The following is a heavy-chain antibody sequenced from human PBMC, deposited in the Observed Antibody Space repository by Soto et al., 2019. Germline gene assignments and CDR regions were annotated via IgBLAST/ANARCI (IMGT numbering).Heavy chain of an antibody. CDR1: GYQFTYSL. CDR2: IFPSDSDT. V-gene: IGHV5-51*01. Sequence: EALKISCRTSGYQFTYSLIAWVRQTPGKGLGRVGIIFPSDSDTSYSPSFQGQRTTTADESTNTDFLLWASLKAADAAVDYCGGKDKSWYCNWFVPWGQGTLVTVSS. D-gene: IGHD2-8*02. J-gene: IGHJ5*02. CDR3: GGKDKSWYCNWFVP.